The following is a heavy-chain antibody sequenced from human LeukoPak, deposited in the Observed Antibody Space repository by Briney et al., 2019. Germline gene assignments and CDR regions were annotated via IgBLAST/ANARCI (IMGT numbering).Heavy chain of an antibody. J-gene: IGHJ5*02. CDR1: GYTFTSYG. V-gene: IGHV1-18*01. D-gene: IGHD2-21*02. CDR3: ARSDGPTLAYCGGDCEHWVWFDP. CDR2: INAYNVNK. Sequence: ASVKVSCKASGYTFTSYGISWVRQAPGQGLEWMGWINAYNVNKNYAQKLQGRVTMTTDTSTSTAYMELRSLRSDDTAVYYCARSDGPTLAYCGGDCEHWVWFDPWGQGTLVTVSS.